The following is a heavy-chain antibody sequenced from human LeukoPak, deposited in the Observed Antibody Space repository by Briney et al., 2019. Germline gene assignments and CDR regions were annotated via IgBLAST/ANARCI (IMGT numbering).Heavy chain of an antibody. CDR1: GFTFSDYY. Sequence: GGPLRLSCAASGFTFSDYYMSWIRQAPGKGLEWVSYISSSSSYTNYADSVKGRFTISRDNSKNTLYLQMNSLRAEDTAVYYCAKGHSGYDYFDYWGQGTLVTVSS. J-gene: IGHJ4*02. CDR2: ISSSSSYT. D-gene: IGHD5-12*01. CDR3: AKGHSGYDYFDY. V-gene: IGHV3-11*05.